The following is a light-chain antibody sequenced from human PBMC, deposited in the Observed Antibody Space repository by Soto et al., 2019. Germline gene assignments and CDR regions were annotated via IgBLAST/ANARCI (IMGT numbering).Light chain of an antibody. Sequence: QSVLTQPPSVSAAPGQKVTISFSGSSSNIGNNYVSWYQQLPGTAPKLLIYDNNKRPSGIPDRFSDSKSGTSATLGITGLQTGDEADYYCGTWDSSLSAYVFGTGTKV. CDR3: GTWDSSLSAYV. CDR2: DNN. CDR1: SSNIGNNY. V-gene: IGLV1-51*01. J-gene: IGLJ1*01.